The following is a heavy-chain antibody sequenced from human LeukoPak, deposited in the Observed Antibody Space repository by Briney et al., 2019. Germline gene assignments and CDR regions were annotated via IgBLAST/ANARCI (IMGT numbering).Heavy chain of an antibody. CDR3: AKQIVGATDYYYYGMDV. J-gene: IGHJ6*02. D-gene: IGHD1-26*01. CDR1: GFTFSSYA. Sequence: SGGSLRLSCAASGFTFSSYAMSWVRQAPGKGLEWVAVISYDGSNKYYADSVRGRFTISRDNSKNTLYLQMNSLRAEDTAVYYCAKQIVGATDYYYYGMDVWGQGTTVTVSS. CDR2: ISYDGSNK. V-gene: IGHV3-30*18.